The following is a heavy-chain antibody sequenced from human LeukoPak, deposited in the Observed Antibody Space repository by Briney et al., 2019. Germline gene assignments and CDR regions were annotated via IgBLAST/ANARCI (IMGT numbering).Heavy chain of an antibody. CDR1: GFTVSSNY. J-gene: IGHJ4*02. CDR2: ISSRGSTI. CDR3: ASWAGVVDDFNGPFDY. Sequence: PGGSLRLSCAASGFTVSSNYMSWVRQAPGKGLEWVSYISSRGSTIYYADSVKGRFTISRDNAKNSLYLQMNSLRAEDTAVYYCASWAGVVDDFNGPFDYWGQGTLVTVSS. V-gene: IGHV3-48*01. D-gene: IGHD2-2*01.